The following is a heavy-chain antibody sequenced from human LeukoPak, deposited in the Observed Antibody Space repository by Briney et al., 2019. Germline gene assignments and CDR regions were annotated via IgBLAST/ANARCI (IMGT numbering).Heavy chain of an antibody. J-gene: IGHJ5*02. CDR3: ARARHSSGWYRASWFDP. V-gene: IGHV1-2*02. CDR1: GYTFTGYY. D-gene: IGHD6-19*01. CDR2: INPNSGGT. Sequence: ASVKVSCKASGYTFTGYYMHWVRQAPGQGLEWMGWINPNSGGTNYAQKSQGRVTMTRDTSISTAYMELSRLRSDDTAVYYCARARHSSGWYRASWFDPWGQGTLVTVSS.